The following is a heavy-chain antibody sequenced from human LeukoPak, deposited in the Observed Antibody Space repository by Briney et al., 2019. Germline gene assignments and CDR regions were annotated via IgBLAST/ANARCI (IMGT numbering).Heavy chain of an antibody. CDR3: ARDLIDQNWFDP. J-gene: IGHJ5*02. V-gene: IGHV3-21*01. CDR2: ISSSGSYI. CDR1: RFTFSSYS. D-gene: IGHD2-8*01. Sequence: GGSLRLSCAASRFTFSSYSMNWVRQAPGMGLEWVSSISSSGSYIYYADSVKGRFTISRDNAKNSLYLQMNSLRAEDTAVYYCARDLIDQNWFDPWGQGTLVTVSS.